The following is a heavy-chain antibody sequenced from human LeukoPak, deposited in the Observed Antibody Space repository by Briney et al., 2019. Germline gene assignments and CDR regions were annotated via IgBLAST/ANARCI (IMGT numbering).Heavy chain of an antibody. CDR2: ISSSGSTI. CDR1: GFTFSDYY. V-gene: IGHV3-11*01. Sequence: GGSLRLSCAASGFTFSDYYMSWIRQAPGKGLEWVSYISSSGSTIYYADSVKGRFTISRDNAKNSLYLQMNSLRAEDTAVYYCARDWGDILTGYRVYGMDVWGQGTTVTVSS. D-gene: IGHD3-9*01. J-gene: IGHJ6*02. CDR3: ARDWGDILTGYRVYGMDV.